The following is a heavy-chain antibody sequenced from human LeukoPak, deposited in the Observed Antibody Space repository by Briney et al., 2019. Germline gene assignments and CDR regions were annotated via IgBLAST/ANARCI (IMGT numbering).Heavy chain of an antibody. Sequence: SETLSLTCAVSGYSISSGYYWGWVRQPPGKGLEWIGSIYHSGSTYYNPSLKSRVTISVDTSKNQFSLKLSSVTAADTAVYYCARQITVTRPEGPFDYWGQGTLVTVSS. CDR2: IYHSGST. CDR3: ARQITVTRPEGPFDY. J-gene: IGHJ4*02. V-gene: IGHV4-38-2*01. D-gene: IGHD4-17*01. CDR1: GYSISSGYY.